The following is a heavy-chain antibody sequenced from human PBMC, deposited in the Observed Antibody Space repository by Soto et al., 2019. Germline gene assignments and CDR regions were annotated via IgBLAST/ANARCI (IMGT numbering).Heavy chain of an antibody. CDR1: GFTFSTYG. D-gene: IGHD2-15*01. J-gene: IGHJ3*02. CDR3: ARLYCSASSCYSVGGFDI. CDR2: VWFDGSDK. Sequence: GGSLRLSCAASGFTFSTYGMHWVRQAPGKGLEWVALVWFDGSDKYSSDSVKGRFTISRDNSKNTLYLQMNSLRAEDTAVYYCARLYCSASSCYSVGGFDIWGQGTIVTVSS. V-gene: IGHV3-33*01.